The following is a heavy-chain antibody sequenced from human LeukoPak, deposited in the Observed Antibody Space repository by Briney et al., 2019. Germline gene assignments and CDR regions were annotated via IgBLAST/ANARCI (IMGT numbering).Heavy chain of an antibody. J-gene: IGHJ5*02. CDR3: ARDLGHYDILTGYFSNWFDP. V-gene: IGHV3-74*01. Sequence: GGSLRLSCAASGFTFSSYWMHWVRQAPGKGLVWVSRINSDGSSTSYADSVKGRFTISRDNAKNTLYLQMNSLRAEDTAVYYCARDLGHYDILTGYFSNWFDPWGQGTLVTVFS. CDR1: GFTFSSYW. D-gene: IGHD3-9*01. CDR2: INSDGSST.